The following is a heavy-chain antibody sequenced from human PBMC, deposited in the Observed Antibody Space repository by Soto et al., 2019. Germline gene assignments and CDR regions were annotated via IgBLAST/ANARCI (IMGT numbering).Heavy chain of an antibody. V-gene: IGHV2-5*01. CDR3: AHSRVPEDYDFWSGYSSARWFDP. Sequence: GSGPTLVNPTQTLTLTCTFSGFSLSTSGVGVGWIRQPPGKALEWLALIYWNDDKRYSPSLKSRLTITKDTSKNQVVLTMTNMDLVDTATYYRAHSRVPEDYDFWSGYSSARWFDPWGQGTLVTVYS. CDR2: IYWNDDK. CDR1: GFSLSTSGVG. J-gene: IGHJ5*02. D-gene: IGHD3-3*01.